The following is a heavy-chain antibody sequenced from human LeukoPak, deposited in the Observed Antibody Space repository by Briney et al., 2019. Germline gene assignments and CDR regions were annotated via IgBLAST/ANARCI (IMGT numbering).Heavy chain of an antibody. CDR1: GGSISSSSYY. D-gene: IGHD2-15*01. CDR2: IYYSGST. V-gene: IGHV4-39*01. CDR3: ARQGSETYEY. Sequence: SETLSLTCTVSGGSISSSSYYWGWIRQPPGKGLEWIGSIYYSGSTYYNPSLKSRVTISEDTSKNQLSLKLSSVTAADTAVYYCARQGSETYEYWGQGTLVTVSS. J-gene: IGHJ4*02.